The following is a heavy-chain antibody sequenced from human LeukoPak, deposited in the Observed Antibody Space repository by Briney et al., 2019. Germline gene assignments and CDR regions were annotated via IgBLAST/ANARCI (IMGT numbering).Heavy chain of an antibody. CDR2: IYTSGRT. J-gene: IGHJ4*02. D-gene: IGHD1-26*01. CDR3: AIDVLVVASTTYFDY. V-gene: IGHV4-4*07. CDR1: GAPITSYY. Sequence: SETLSLTCTVSGAPITSYYWSWIRQPAGKGLEWIGRIYTSGRTDYNPSLKSRVTMSVDTSKNQFSMKLTYVTAADKAVHYCAIDVLVVASTTYFDYWGQGTLVSVSS.